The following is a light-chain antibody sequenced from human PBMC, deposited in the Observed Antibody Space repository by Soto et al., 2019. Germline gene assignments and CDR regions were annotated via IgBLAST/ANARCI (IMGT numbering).Light chain of an antibody. CDR1: SGHSSYI. Sequence: QLVLTQSSSASASLGSSVKLTCTLSSGHSSYIIAWHQQQPGKAHRYLMKLEGSGSYNKGSGVPDRFSGSSSGADRYLTISNLQFEDEADYYCETWDSNTRVFGGGTKLTV. V-gene: IGLV4-60*02. J-gene: IGLJ3*02. CDR3: ETWDSNTRV. CDR2: LEGSGSY.